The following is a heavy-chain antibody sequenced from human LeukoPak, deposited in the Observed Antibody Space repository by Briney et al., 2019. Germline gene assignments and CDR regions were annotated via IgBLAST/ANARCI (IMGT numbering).Heavy chain of an antibody. CDR3: ARVTFDRASSGYYLRIDY. CDR1: GYTFTSYG. D-gene: IGHD3-22*01. Sequence: ASVKVSCKASGYTFTSYGISWVRQAPGQGLEWMGWISAYNGNTNYAQKLQGRVTMTTDTSTSTAYMELRSLRSDDTAVYYCARVTFDRASSGYYLRIDYWGQGTLVTVSS. V-gene: IGHV1-18*01. J-gene: IGHJ4*02. CDR2: ISAYNGNT.